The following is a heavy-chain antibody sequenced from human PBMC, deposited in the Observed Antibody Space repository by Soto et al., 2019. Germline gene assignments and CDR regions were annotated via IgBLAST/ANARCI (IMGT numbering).Heavy chain of an antibody. V-gene: IGHV6-1*01. CDR2: TYYRSKWYN. Sequence: SQTLSLTFAISGDSVSSNSAAWNWIRQSPSRGLEWLGRTYYRSKWYNDYAVSVKSRITINPDTSKNQFSLQLNSVTPEDTAVYYCASSWGSSSSYWFDPWGQGTLVTVSS. D-gene: IGHD6-6*01. J-gene: IGHJ5*02. CDR3: ASSWGSSSSYWFDP. CDR1: GDSVSSNSAA.